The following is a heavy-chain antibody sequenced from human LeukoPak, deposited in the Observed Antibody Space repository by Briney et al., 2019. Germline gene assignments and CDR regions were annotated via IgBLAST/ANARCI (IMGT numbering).Heavy chain of an antibody. J-gene: IGHJ4*02. CDR3: ARQSYHFTIAEFGF. V-gene: IGHV4-59*08. D-gene: IGHD3-10*01. CDR2: IYYDGRT. Sequence: SETLSLTCTVSGGSINTYSWTWIRQPPGKGLDWIGYIYYDGRTDYNPSLTSRVTISIDTSRNQFSLKLSSVTAADTAVYYCARQSYHFTIAEFGFWGQGTQVSVSS. CDR1: GGSINTYS.